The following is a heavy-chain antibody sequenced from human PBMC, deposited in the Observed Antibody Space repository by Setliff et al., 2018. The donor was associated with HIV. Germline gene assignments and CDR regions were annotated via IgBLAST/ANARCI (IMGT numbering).Heavy chain of an antibody. D-gene: IGHD3-3*01. CDR1: GASISNNY. V-gene: IGHV4-59*08. J-gene: IGHJ6*03. CDR2: IYDSGSA. CDR3: ARQGGFWDPYFIQSYYYYYMDV. Sequence: SETLSLTCNVSGASISNNYWSWVRQSPGKTLEWIGYIYDSGSAIYNPSFRSRVTISLETSKNQFSLKMTSVTAADTAVYYCARQGGFWDPYFIQSYYYYYMDVWGKGTTVTVSS.